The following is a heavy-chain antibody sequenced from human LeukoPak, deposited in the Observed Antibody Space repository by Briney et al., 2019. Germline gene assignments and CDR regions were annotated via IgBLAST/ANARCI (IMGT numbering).Heavy chain of an antibody. J-gene: IGHJ4*02. CDR1: GFTFSXXA. CDR2: XXXXGXXX. V-gene: IGHV3-30*01. CDR3: AXDXSRAAAGTRGHDY. D-gene: IGHD6-13*01. Sequence: GGSLRLSCAASGFTFSXXAVHWVRXAPGKXXXXXXXXXXXGXXXXYXXXXXXXXXISXXNSRDTLYLQMISLRAEDTAVYYCAXDXSRAAAGTRGHDYWGQGTLVTVSS.